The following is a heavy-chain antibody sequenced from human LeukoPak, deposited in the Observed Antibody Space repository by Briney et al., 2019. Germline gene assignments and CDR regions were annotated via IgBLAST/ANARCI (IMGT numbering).Heavy chain of an antibody. J-gene: IGHJ5*02. V-gene: IGHV1-3*01. CDR2: INAGNGNT. CDR1: GYTFTSYA. Sequence: ASVKVSCKASGYTFTSYAMHWVRQAPGQRLEWMGWINAGNGNTKYSQKFQGRVTITRDTSASTAYMELSSLRSEDTAVYYCARGSRLRYFDWSSPPYNWFDPWGQGTLVTVSS. CDR3: ARGSRLRYFDWSSPPYNWFDP. D-gene: IGHD3-9*01.